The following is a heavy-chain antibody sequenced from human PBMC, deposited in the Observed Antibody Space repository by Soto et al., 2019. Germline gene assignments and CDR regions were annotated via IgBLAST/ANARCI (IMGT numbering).Heavy chain of an antibody. CDR3: AKDICAYSSGSCYFDY. J-gene: IGHJ4*02. CDR2: ISDSASST. Sequence: GGSLRLSCAASGFTFRSYVMSWVRQAPGKGLEWVSTISDSASSTYYTDSVKGRFTISRDNSKNTLYLQMNSLRAEDTAIYYCAKDICAYSSGSCYFDYWGQGTLVTVSS. CDR1: GFTFRSYV. D-gene: IGHD6-19*01. V-gene: IGHV3-23*01.